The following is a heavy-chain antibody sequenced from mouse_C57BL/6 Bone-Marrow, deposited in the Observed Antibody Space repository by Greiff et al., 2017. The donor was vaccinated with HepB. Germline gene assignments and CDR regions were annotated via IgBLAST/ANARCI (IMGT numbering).Heavy chain of an antibody. J-gene: IGHJ4*01. CDR2: IRSKSNNYAT. CDR1: GFSFNTYA. CDR3: VRYYYGSSSYAMDY. D-gene: IGHD1-1*01. V-gene: IGHV10-1*01. Sequence: DVKLVESGGGLVQPKGSLKLSCAASGFSFNTYAMNWVRQAPGKGLEWVARIRSKSNNYATYYADSVKDRFTISRDDSESMLYLQMNNLKTEDTAMYYCVRYYYGSSSYAMDYWGQGTSVTVSS.